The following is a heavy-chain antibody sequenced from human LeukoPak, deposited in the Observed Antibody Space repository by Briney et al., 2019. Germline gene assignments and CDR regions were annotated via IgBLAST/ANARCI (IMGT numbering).Heavy chain of an antibody. CDR3: AKDASGVIYYFDS. CDR2: INPNGGST. D-gene: IGHD3-16*01. J-gene: IGHJ4*02. Sequence: ASVKVSCKASGYTFTDYYIHWVRQAPGQGLEWMGRINPNGGSTNYAQRFQGRVTMTRDTSISTAYMELNSLRSDDTAVYYCAKDASGVIYYFDSWGQGTLVTVSS. CDR1: GYTFTDYY. V-gene: IGHV1-2*06.